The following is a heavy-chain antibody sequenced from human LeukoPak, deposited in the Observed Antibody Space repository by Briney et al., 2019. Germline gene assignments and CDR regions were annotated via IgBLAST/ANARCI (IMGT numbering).Heavy chain of an antibody. D-gene: IGHD2-15*01. J-gene: IGHJ4*02. V-gene: IGHV4-39*01. Sequence: PGGSLRLSCAASGFTFSSYSMNWVRQAPGKGLEWIGSIYYSGSTYYNPSLKSRVTISVDTSKSQFSLKLSSVTAADTAVYYCARHGQHYCSGGSCYYYYFDYWGQGTLVTVSS. CDR3: ARHGQHYCSGGSCYYYYFDY. CDR2: IYYSGST. CDR1: GFTFSSYSMN.